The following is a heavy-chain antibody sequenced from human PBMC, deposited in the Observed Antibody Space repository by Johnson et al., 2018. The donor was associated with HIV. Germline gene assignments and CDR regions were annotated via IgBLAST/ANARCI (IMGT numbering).Heavy chain of an antibody. Sequence: MQLVESGGGVVRPGGSLRLSCAASGFTFDDYGMSWVRQGPGKGLEWVSGINWNGGSTGYADSLKGRFTISRDNAKNSLYLQMNSLRAEDTALYYCARSVGYYDSSAYYYVDAFDIWGRDNGHRLF. CDR1: GFTFDDYG. J-gene: IGHJ3*02. V-gene: IGHV3-20*04. CDR3: ARSVGYYDSSAYYYVDAFDI. D-gene: IGHD3-22*01. CDR2: INWNGGST.